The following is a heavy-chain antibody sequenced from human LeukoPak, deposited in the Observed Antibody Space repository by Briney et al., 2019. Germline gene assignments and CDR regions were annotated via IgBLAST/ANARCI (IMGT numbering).Heavy chain of an antibody. Sequence: SETLSLTCTVSGGSVISSDFHWGWVRQPPGKGLEWIGTISYSGNTDYNPSLRSRVTISVDTSNNQFSLRLGSVTAADTAVYHCARHCCSGPAKRVFDIWGQGTMVTVSS. CDR2: ISYSGNT. J-gene: IGHJ3*02. D-gene: IGHD2-15*01. CDR3: ARHCCSGPAKRVFDI. V-gene: IGHV4-39*01. CDR1: GGSVISSDFH.